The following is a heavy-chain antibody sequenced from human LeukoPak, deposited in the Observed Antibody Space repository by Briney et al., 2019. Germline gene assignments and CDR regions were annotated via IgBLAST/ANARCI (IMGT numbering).Heavy chain of an antibody. D-gene: IGHD3-22*01. CDR2: IWFDGSKT. Sequence: GGSLRLSCAASGFTFSNYGMHWVRQAPGKGLEWVAVIWFDGSKTYHAGSVKGRFTISRDNSKNTLYLQMNSLRAEDTAVYYCARARGYDGSDYYYGFFDYWGQGTLVTVSS. V-gene: IGHV3-33*01. J-gene: IGHJ4*02. CDR3: ARARGYDGSDYYYGFFDY. CDR1: GFTFSNYG.